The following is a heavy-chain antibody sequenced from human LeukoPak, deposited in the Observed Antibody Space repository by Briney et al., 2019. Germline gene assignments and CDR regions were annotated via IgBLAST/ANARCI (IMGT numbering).Heavy chain of an antibody. CDR2: IYYSGST. CDR1: GGSISSGDYS. D-gene: IGHD4-17*01. CDR3: ARAHMTTVTTEWFDP. V-gene: IGHV4-30-4*01. J-gene: IGHJ5*02. Sequence: SQTLSLTCTVSGGSISSGDYSWSWIRQPPGKGLEWIGYIYYSGSTYYNPSLKSRVTISVDTSKNQFSLKLSSVTAADTAVYYCARAHMTTVTTEWFDPWGQGTLVTVSS.